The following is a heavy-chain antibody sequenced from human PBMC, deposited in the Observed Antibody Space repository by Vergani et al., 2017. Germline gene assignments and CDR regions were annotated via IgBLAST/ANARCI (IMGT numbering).Heavy chain of an antibody. CDR2: ISWNSNSI. CDR1: GFTSAGYA. CDR3: AKDLGTSSGGGWFDP. J-gene: IGHJ5*02. V-gene: IGHV3-9*02. D-gene: IGHD6-6*01. Sequence: EVQLEESGGGLVLPGRSLRLSCVASGFTSAGYAMHWVRQAPGKGLGWVSGISWNSNSIGYAYPVKGRFTLSRDNAKNSLYLQMNSLRAEDTALYYCAKDLGTSSGGGWFDPWGQGTLVTVSS.